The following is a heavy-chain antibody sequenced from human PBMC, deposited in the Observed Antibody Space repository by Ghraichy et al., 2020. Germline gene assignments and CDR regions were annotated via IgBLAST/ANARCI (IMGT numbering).Heavy chain of an antibody. V-gene: IGHV1-18*01. CDR2: ISANNGHT. J-gene: IGHJ4*02. CDR1: GFMFSSYG. Sequence: ASVKVSCTASGFMFSSYGLSWVRQAPGQGLEWMGWISANNGHTNYAEKFQHRVTMTTDMSTSTPYMELRSLRSDDTAVYYCARPIAVSGHFFDFWGQGTLVAVSS. D-gene: IGHD6-19*01. CDR3: ARPIAVSGHFFDF.